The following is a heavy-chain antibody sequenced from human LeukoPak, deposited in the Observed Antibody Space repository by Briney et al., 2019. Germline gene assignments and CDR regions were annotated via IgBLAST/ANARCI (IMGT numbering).Heavy chain of an antibody. Sequence: PGQSLRLSCAASGFTFSGYAMSWVRQAPGKGLEWVSSINAFGASTYCADSVKGRFTISRDNSKNTLYLQMSSLRGEDTAVYYCAKVALGYCSGGSCYYFDYGGQGTLVTVSS. J-gene: IGHJ4*02. CDR3: AKVALGYCSGGSCYYFDY. V-gene: IGHV3-23*01. CDR1: GFTFSGYA. CDR2: INAFGAST. D-gene: IGHD2-15*01.